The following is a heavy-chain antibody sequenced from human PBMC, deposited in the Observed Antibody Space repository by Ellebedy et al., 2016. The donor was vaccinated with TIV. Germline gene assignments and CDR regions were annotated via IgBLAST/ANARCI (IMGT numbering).Heavy chain of an antibody. J-gene: IGHJ4*02. CDR2: IKQDGSEK. V-gene: IGHV3-7*01. Sequence: GESLKISCAASGFTFSSYAMSWVRQAPGKGLEWVANIKQDGSEKYYVDSVKGRFTISRDNAKNSLSLQMNSLRAEDTAVYYCARGVGMVAVAGTFDYWGQGTLVTVSS. CDR1: GFTFSSYA. CDR3: ARGVGMVAVAGTFDY. D-gene: IGHD6-19*01.